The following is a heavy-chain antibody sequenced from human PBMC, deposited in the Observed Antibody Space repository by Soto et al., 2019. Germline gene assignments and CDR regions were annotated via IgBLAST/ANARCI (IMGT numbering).Heavy chain of an antibody. D-gene: IGHD6-13*01. Sequence: PGGSLRLSCAASGFTFSSYAISWVRQAPGKGLEWVSAISGSGGSTYYADSVKGRFTISRDNSKNMLYLQMDSLRAEDTAVYYCAKIPSSWSVGLWGQGTLVTVSS. CDR2: ISGSGGST. J-gene: IGHJ4*02. CDR3: AKIPSSWSVGL. V-gene: IGHV3-23*01. CDR1: GFTFSSYA.